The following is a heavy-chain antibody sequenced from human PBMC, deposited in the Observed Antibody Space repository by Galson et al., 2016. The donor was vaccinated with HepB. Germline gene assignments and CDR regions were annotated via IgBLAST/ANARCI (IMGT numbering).Heavy chain of an antibody. CDR1: GFTFSSYA. D-gene: IGHD6-13*01. Sequence: LRLSCAASGFTFSSYAMSWVRQAPGKGLEWVSAISGSGGSTYYADSVKGRFTISRDNAKNTLYLQMNSLRAEDTAVYYCASSVAAAGNWFDPWGQGTLVTVAS. CDR2: ISGSGGST. V-gene: IGHV3-23*01. CDR3: ASSVAAAGNWFDP. J-gene: IGHJ5*02.